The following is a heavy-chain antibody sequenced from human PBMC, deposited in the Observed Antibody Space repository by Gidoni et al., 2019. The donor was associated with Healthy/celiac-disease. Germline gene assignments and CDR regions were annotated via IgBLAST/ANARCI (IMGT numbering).Heavy chain of an antibody. CDR1: GGPFSSYA. CDR2: IIPIFGTA. J-gene: IGHJ4*02. D-gene: IGHD4-17*01. Sequence: QVQLVQSGAEVKKPRSSVKVSCKASGGPFSSYAISWVRQAPGQGLEWMGGIIPIFGTANYAQKFQGRVTITADESTSTAYMELSSLRSEDTSVYYCARGSLHDYGDYDGGYYFDYWGQGTLVTVSS. V-gene: IGHV1-69*01. CDR3: ARGSLHDYGDYDGGYYFDY.